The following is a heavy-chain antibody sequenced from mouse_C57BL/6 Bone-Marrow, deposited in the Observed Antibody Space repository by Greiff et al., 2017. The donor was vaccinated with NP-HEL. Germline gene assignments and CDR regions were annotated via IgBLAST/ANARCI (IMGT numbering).Heavy chain of an antibody. D-gene: IGHD1-1*01. V-gene: IGHV1-55*01. CDR3: ASAGSSYFYAMDY. Sequence: QVQLQQPGAELVKPGASVKMSCKASGYTFTSYWITWVKQRPGQGLEWIGDIYPGSGSTNYNEKFKSKATLTVDTSSSTAYMQLSSLTSEDSAVYYCASAGSSYFYAMDYWGQGTSVTVSS. J-gene: IGHJ4*01. CDR1: GYTFTSYW. CDR2: IYPGSGST.